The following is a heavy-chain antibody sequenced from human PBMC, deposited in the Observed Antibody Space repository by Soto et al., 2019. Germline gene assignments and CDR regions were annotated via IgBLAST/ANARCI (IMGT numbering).Heavy chain of an antibody. D-gene: IGHD6-6*01. J-gene: IGHJ4*02. V-gene: IGHV4-34*01. CDR1: GGSFSGYY. CDR3: ARGLLGQLGVAQDY. Sequence: PSETLSLTCAVYGGSFSGYYWSWIRQPPGKGLEWIGEINHSGSTNYNPSLKSRVTISVDTSKNQFSLKLSSVTAADTAVYYCARGLLGQLGVAQDYWGQGTLVTVSS. CDR2: INHSGST.